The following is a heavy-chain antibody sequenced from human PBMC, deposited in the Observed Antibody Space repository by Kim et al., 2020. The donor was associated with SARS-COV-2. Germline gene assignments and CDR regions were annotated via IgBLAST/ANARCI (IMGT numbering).Heavy chain of an antibody. V-gene: IGHV5-10-1*01. J-gene: IGHJ2*01. CDR1: GYSFTNYW. CDR2: IDPSDSYT. D-gene: IGHD5-18*01. Sequence: GESLKISCKGSGYSFTNYWISWVRQMPGKGLEWMGKIDPSDSYTNYSPSFQGHVTISADKSISTAYLQWSSLKASDTAMYYCASYVGHGYGYGSGYFDLWGRGTLVTVSS. CDR3: ASYVGHGYGYGSGYFDL.